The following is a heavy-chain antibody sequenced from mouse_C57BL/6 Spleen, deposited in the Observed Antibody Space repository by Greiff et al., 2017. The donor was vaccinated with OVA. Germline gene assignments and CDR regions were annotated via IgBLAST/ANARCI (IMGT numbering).Heavy chain of an antibody. CDR1: GFSLTSYG. CDR2: IRSGGST. V-gene: IGHV2-2*01. D-gene: IGHD1-1*01. CDR3: ASSSWYFAV. Sequence: VQLQESGPGLVQPSQSLSITCTVSGFSLTSYGVHWVRQSPGKGLEWLGVIRSGGSTDYNEAFISRLSISKDNSMNLVFFKTNSLQADDTAIYYCASSSWYFAVWGTGTPVTVSS. J-gene: IGHJ1*03.